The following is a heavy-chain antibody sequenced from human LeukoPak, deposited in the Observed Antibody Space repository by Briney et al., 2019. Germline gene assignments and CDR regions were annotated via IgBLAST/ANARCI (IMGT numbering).Heavy chain of an antibody. CDR2: IYTSGST. J-gene: IGHJ4*02. CDR3: AREGRWLQAPIFDY. CDR1: GGSISSGSYY. V-gene: IGHV4-61*02. Sequence: MPSETLSLTCTVSGGSISSGSYYWSWIRQPAGKGLEWIGRIYTSGSTNYNPSLKSRVTISVDTSKNQFSLKLSSVTAADTAVYYCAREGRWLQAPIFDYWGQGTLVTVSS. D-gene: IGHD5-24*01.